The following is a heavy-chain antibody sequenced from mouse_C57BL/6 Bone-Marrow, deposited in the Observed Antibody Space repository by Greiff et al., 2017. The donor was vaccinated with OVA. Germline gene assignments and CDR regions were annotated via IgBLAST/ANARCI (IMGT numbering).Heavy chain of an antibody. Sequence: QVQLQQSGAELVRPGTSVKVSCKASGYAFTNYLIEWVKQRPGQGLEWIGVINPGSGGTNYNEKFKGKATLTADKSSSTAYMQLSSLTSEDSAVYFCARGYCNYGFDYWGQGTTLTVSS. V-gene: IGHV1-54*01. CDR1: GYAFTNYL. J-gene: IGHJ2*01. CDR3: ARGYCNYGFDY. D-gene: IGHD2-1*01. CDR2: INPGSGGT.